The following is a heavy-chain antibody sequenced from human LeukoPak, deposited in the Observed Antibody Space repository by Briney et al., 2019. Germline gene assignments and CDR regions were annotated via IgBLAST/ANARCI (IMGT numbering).Heavy chain of an antibody. CDR3: ASASGLRYYYFDY. CDR2: ISGSGGST. CDR1: GFTFSSYA. Sequence: PGGSLRLSCAASGFTFSSYAMSWVRQAPGKGLEWVSAISGSGGSTYYADSVKGRLTISRDNSKNTLYLQMNSLRAEDTAVYYCASASGLRYYYFDYWGQGTLVTVSS. J-gene: IGHJ4*02. V-gene: IGHV3-23*01. D-gene: IGHD1-14*01.